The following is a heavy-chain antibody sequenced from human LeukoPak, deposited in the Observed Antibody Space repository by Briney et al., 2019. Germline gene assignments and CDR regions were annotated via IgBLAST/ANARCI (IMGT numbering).Heavy chain of an antibody. CDR3: AKDLKKYIIAAAGLDY. CDR2: ISWDGGST. D-gene: IGHD6-13*01. V-gene: IGHV3-43D*03. CDR1: GFTFDDYA. J-gene: IGHJ4*02. Sequence: GGSLRLSCAASGFTFDDYAMHWVRQAPGKGLEWVSLISWDGGSTYYADSVKGRFTISRDNSKNYLYLQMNSLRAEDTALYYCAKDLKKYIIAAAGLDYWGQGTLVTVSS.